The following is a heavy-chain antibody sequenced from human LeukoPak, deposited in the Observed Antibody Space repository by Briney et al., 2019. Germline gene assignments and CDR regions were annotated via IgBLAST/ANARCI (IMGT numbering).Heavy chain of an antibody. J-gene: IGHJ4*02. CDR3: ARVGGSSGWYGTQHIFDY. D-gene: IGHD6-19*01. V-gene: IGHV1-2*02. CDR2: INPNSGGT. CDR1: GYTFTGYY. Sequence: GASVKVSCKASGYTFTGYYMHWVRQAPGQGLEWMGWINPNSGGTNYAQKFQGRVTMTRDTSISTAYMELSRLRSDDTAVYCCARVGGSSGWYGTQHIFDYWGQGTLVTVSS.